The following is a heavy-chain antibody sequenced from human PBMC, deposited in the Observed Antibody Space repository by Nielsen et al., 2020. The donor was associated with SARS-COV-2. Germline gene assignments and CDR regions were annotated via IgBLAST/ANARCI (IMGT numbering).Heavy chain of an antibody. Sequence: GESLKISCAASGFTFSTYAMSWVRQAPGKGLEWVSGIVGSGGSTYYADSVKGRFTISRDNSKNTLYLQMNSLRAEDTAVYYCARARATIFGLVMSYGMDVWGQGTTVAVSS. CDR1: GFTFSTYA. D-gene: IGHD3/OR15-3a*01. CDR2: IVGSGGST. V-gene: IGHV3-23*01. J-gene: IGHJ6*02. CDR3: ARARATIFGLVMSYGMDV.